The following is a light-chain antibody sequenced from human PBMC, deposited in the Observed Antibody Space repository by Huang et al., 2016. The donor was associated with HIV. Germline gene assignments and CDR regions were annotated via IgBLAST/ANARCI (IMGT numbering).Light chain of an antibody. J-gene: IGKJ2*01. CDR2: DAS. V-gene: IGKV3-11*01. Sequence: EIVLTQSPATLSLSPGESATLSCRASQSVSSYLAWYQQKPGQAPSLLIYDASNRATGIPARFSGSGSGTDFTLTISSLEPEDFAVYYCQQRSTWPPYTFGQGTKLEIK. CDR3: QQRSTWPPYT. CDR1: QSVSSY.